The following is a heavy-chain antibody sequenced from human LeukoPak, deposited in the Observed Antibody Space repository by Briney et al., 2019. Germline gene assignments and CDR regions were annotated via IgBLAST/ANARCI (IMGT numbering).Heavy chain of an antibody. D-gene: IGHD2-15*01. CDR3: TRDTGCSGGTCYSFYGY. Sequence: PGGSLRLSCAASGSTFNSFWMTWVRQAPGKGLEWVANIKEDGSEKYYVDSVKGRFTISRDNAKNSLYLQLNSLRAEDTAVYYCTRDTGCSGGTCYSFYGYWGQGTLVTVSS. J-gene: IGHJ4*02. V-gene: IGHV3-7*01. CDR1: GSTFNSFW. CDR2: IKEDGSEK.